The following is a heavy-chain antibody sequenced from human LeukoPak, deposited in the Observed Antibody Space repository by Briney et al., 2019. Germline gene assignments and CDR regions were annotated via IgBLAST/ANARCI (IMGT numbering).Heavy chain of an antibody. CDR3: AKDRAGRMVRGVISYFFDY. D-gene: IGHD3-10*01. V-gene: IGHV3-30*18. J-gene: IGHJ4*02. Sequence: GGSLRLSCAASGFTFSSYGMHWVRQAPGKGLEWVAVLSYDGSNKYYADSVKGRFTISRDNSKNTLYLQMNSLRAEDTAVSYCAKDRAGRMVRGVISYFFDYWGQGTLVTVSS. CDR1: GFTFSSYG. CDR2: LSYDGSNK.